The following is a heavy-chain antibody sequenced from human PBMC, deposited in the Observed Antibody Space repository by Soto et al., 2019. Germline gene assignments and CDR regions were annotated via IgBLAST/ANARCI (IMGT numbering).Heavy chain of an antibody. CDR1: GFTFSSYW. Sequence: GGSLRLSCAASGFTFSSYWMHWVRQAPGKGLVWVSRINSDGSSTSYADSVKGRFTISRDNAKNTLYLQMNSLRAEDTAVYYCARALYYGDYSILMDYYGMDVRAQGTTVTVSS. CDR2: INSDGSST. V-gene: IGHV3-74*01. CDR3: ARALYYGDYSILMDYYGMDV. D-gene: IGHD4-17*01. J-gene: IGHJ6*02.